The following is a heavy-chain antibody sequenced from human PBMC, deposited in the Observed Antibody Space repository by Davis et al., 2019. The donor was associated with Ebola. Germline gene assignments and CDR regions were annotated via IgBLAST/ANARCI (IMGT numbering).Heavy chain of an antibody. CDR2: ISAYNGKT. J-gene: IGHJ4*02. CDR1: GYTFTSYG. D-gene: IGHD6-13*01. Sequence: ASVKVSCKASGYTFTSYGISWVRQAPGQGLEWMGWISAYNGKTNYAQKLQGRVTMTTDTSTSTAYMELRSLRSDDTAVYYCARAPGQQLVWGGTYYFDYWGQGTLVTVSS. V-gene: IGHV1-18*04. CDR3: ARAPGQQLVWGGTYYFDY.